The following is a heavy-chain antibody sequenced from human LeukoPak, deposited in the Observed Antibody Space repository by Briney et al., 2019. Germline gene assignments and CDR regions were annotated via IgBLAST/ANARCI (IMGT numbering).Heavy chain of an antibody. CDR3: ARHRMSSSSPDY. CDR1: GYSFTSYW. D-gene: IGHD6-6*01. J-gene: IGHJ4*02. V-gene: IGHV5-10-1*01. CDR2: IDPSDSYT. Sequence: GESLRISCKGSGYSFTSYWSSWVRQMPGKGREWMGRIDPSDSYTNYSPSFQGHVTISADKSISTAYLQWSSLKASDTAMYYCARHRMSSSSPDYWGQGTLVTVSS.